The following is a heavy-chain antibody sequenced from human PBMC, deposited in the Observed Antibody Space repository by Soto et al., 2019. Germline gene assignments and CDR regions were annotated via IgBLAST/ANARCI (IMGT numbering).Heavy chain of an antibody. V-gene: IGHV4-61*01. CDR1: GGSVRSGSYY. D-gene: IGHD4-17*01. J-gene: IGHJ4*02. CDR2: IYYSGST. Sequence: SETLSLTCTVSGGSVRSGSYYLRWIRQPPGKGLEWIGYIYYSGSTNYNPSLKSRVTISVDTSKNQFSLKLSSVTAADTAVYYCARASYGDYAFDYWGQGTLVNVSS. CDR3: ARASYGDYAFDY.